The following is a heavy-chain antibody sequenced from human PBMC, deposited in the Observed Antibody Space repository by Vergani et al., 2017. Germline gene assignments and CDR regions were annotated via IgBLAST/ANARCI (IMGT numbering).Heavy chain of an antibody. D-gene: IGHD2-2*02. CDR1: GFTFSSYG. CDR3: ARALGYCSSTSCYTLDC. J-gene: IGHJ4*02. V-gene: IGHV3-33*01. CDR2: IWYDGSNK. Sequence: QVQLVESGGGVVQPGRSLRLSCAASGFTFSSYGMHWVRQALGKGLEWVAVIWYDGSNKYYADSVKGRFTISRDNSKNTLYLQMNSLRAEDTAVYYCARALGYCSSTSCYTLDCWGQRTLVTVSS.